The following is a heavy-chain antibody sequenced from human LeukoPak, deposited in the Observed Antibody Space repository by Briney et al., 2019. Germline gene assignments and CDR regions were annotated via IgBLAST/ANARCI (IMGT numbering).Heavy chain of an antibody. CDR1: GFTFSSYG. D-gene: IGHD4-17*01. CDR2: ISGSGGST. CDR3: AKDRYGDYVDDAFDI. Sequence: PGGSLRLSCAASGFTFSSYGMSWVRQAPGKGLEWVSAISGSGGSTYYADSVKGRFTISRDNSKNALYLQMNSLRAEDTAVYYCAKDRYGDYVDDAFDIWGQGTMVTVSS. V-gene: IGHV3-23*01. J-gene: IGHJ3*02.